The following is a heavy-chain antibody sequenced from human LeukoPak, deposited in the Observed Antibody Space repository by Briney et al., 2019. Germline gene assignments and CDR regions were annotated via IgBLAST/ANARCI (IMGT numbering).Heavy chain of an antibody. Sequence: GRSLRLSCAASGFTFDDYAMHWVRQAPGKGLEWVSGISWNSGSIGYADSVKGRFTISRDNAKNSLYLQMNSLRAEDTALYYCAKSAHDILTEAYFDYWGQGTLVTVSS. D-gene: IGHD3-9*01. CDR3: AKSAHDILTEAYFDY. CDR2: ISWNSGSI. CDR1: GFTFDDYA. J-gene: IGHJ4*02. V-gene: IGHV3-9*01.